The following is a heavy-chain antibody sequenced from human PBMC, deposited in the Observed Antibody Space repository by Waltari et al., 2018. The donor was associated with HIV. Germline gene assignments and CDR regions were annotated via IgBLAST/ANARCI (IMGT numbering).Heavy chain of an antibody. V-gene: IGHV5-51*03. CDR3: ARYHVSPDDFGGNPRIFDYFDF. J-gene: IGHJ4*02. CDR2: IYPGDSDS. D-gene: IGHD3-3*01. Sequence: VQLVQSGAEVKKPGESLNISCSASGYNFNTFWIGWVRQMPGKGLEYLGIIYPGDSDSRYNPSFKGQVTMSVDKSINAAYLQWSSLEASDAAMYFCARYHVSPDDFGGNPRIFDYFDFWGQGTQVTVSS. CDR1: GYNFNTFW.